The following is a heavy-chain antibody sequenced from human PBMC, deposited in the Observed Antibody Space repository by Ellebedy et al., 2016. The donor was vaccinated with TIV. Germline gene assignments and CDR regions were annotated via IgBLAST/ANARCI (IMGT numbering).Heavy chain of an antibody. J-gene: IGHJ4*02. V-gene: IGHV2-70*11. CDR3: ARVYSRYYYGADY. CDR1: GFSLTTVGMC. CDR2: IDWDGST. D-gene: IGHD3-10*01. Sequence: SGPTLVKPTETLTLTCTFSGFSLTTVGMCISWIRQPPGKAPEWLARIDWDGSTKYSTSLKARLTISKDTSVNQVVLTMTNMDPVDTATYFCARVYSRYYYGADYWGQGTLVTVSS.